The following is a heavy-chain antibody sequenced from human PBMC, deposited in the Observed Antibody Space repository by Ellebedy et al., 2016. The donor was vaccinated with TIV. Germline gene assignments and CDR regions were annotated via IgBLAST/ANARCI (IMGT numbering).Heavy chain of an antibody. J-gene: IGHJ6*02. CDR3: AREQSGRYFDWLLSYNLDV. CDR1: GYTFTSYG. D-gene: IGHD3-9*01. V-gene: IGHV1-18*01. Sequence: ASVKVSCKASGYTFTSYGISWVRQAPGQGLEWMGWISAYNGHTTYAQKFQDRLTVTRDTSTSTAYMELMSLRSDDTAIYYCAREQSGRYFDWLLSYNLDVWGQGTTVTVYS. CDR2: ISAYNGHT.